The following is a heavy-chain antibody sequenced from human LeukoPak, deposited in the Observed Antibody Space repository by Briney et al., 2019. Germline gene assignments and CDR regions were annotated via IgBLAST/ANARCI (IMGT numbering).Heavy chain of an antibody. Sequence: GGSLRLSCAPSGFTFSSYAMRWVRQAPGKGLEWVSSISGSGGSTYYADSVKGRFTISRDNSKNTLYLQMNSLRAEDTAVYYCAKDWDYYGSGSYSDYWGQGTLVTVSS. CDR3: AKDWDYYGSGSYSDY. D-gene: IGHD3-10*01. V-gene: IGHV3-23*01. CDR1: GFTFSSYA. CDR2: ISGSGGST. J-gene: IGHJ4*02.